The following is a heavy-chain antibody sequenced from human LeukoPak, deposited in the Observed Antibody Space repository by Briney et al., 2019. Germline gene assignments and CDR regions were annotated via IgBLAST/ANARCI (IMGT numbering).Heavy chain of an antibody. CDR3: VGTVPAAATQGWDY. Sequence: GGSLRLSCAASGFTFSTYDMHWVRQAPGKGLEWVAFIQYDGNNEHYADSVKGRFTISRDNSNSTLYLQMNSLRAEDTAIYYCVGTVPAAATQGWDYWGLGTLVTVSS. CDR1: GFTFSTYD. D-gene: IGHD2-2*01. CDR2: IQYDGNNE. J-gene: IGHJ4*02. V-gene: IGHV3-30*02.